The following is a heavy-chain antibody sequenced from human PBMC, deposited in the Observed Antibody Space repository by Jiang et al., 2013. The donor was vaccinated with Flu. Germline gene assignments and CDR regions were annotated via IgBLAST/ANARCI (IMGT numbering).Heavy chain of an antibody. V-gene: IGHV1-18*01. CDR1: GYTFTSYG. D-gene: IGHD2-2*01. CDR2: ISAYNGNT. Sequence: GAEVKKPGASVKVSCKASGYTFTSYGIIWVRQAPGQGLEWMGWISAYNGNTNYAQKLQGRVTMTTDTSTSTAYMELRSLRSDDTAVYYCARVRCSSTSCYSGWFDPWGQGTLVTVSS. CDR3: ARVRCSSTSCYSGWFDP. J-gene: IGHJ5*02.